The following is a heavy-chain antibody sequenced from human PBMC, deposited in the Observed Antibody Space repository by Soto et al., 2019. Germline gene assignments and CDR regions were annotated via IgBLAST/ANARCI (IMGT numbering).Heavy chain of an antibody. J-gene: IGHJ4*02. CDR1: GGSISSYY. V-gene: IGHV4-59*01. CDR2: IYYSGST. D-gene: IGHD1-1*01. CDR3: ARSRDWNDFDY. Sequence: PSETLSLTCTVSGGSISSYYLSWIRQPPGKGLEWIGYIYYSGSTNYNPSLKSRVTISVDTSKNQFSLKLSSVTAADTAVYYCARSRDWNDFDYWGQGTLVTVSS.